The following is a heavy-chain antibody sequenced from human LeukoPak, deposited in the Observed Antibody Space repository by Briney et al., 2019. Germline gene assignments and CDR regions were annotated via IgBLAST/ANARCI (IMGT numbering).Heavy chain of an antibody. V-gene: IGHV4-59*01. D-gene: IGHD2-8*02. CDR3: ARDYWRGVWGV. CDR1: GGSISSYY. CDR2: IYYSGST. J-gene: IGHJ6*04. Sequence: SETLSLTCTVSGGSISSYYWSWIRQPPGKGLEWIGYIYYSGSTNYNPSLKSRVTISVDTSKNQFSLKLSSVTAADTAVYYCARDYWRGVWGVWGKGTTVTVSS.